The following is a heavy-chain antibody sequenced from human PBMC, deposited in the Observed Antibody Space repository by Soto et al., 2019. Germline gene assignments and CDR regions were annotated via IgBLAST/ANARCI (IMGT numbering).Heavy chain of an antibody. J-gene: IGHJ6*02. V-gene: IGHV4-61*01. CDR1: GSSVTTGSYN. CDR2: IFITGIT. Sequence: QVQLQESGPGLVRPSETLSLTCTVSGSSVTTGSYNWSWIRRPPGKGLEWIGNIFITGITHYRTSLNNRVTISVDTSKNQYSLTVTSVTAADTAVYYCARDGHGMDVWGQATTVTVSS. CDR3: ARDGHGMDV.